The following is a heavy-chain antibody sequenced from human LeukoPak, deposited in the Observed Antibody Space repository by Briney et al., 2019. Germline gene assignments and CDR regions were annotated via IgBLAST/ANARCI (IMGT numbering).Heavy chain of an antibody. CDR2: INHSGST. CDR1: GGSFSGYY. J-gene: IGHJ5*02. D-gene: IGHD4-17*01. Sequence: SETLSLTCAVYGGSFSGYYWSWIRQPPGKGLEWIGEINHSGSTNYNPSLKSRVTISVDTSKNQFSLKLSSVTAADTAVYYCARDDNDHGETWWFDPWGQGTLVTVSS. V-gene: IGHV4-34*01. CDR3: ARDDNDHGETWWFDP.